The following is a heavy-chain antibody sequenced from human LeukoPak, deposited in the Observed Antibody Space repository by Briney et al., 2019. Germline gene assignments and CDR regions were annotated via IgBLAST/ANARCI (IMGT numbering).Heavy chain of an antibody. Sequence: PSETLSLTCTVSGGSISSGSYYWSWIRQPAGKGLEWIGRIYTSGSTNYNPSLKSRVTISVDTSKSQFSLKLSSVTAVDTAIYYCARGGYYGSGNDFRFDPWGQGTLVTVSS. D-gene: IGHD3-10*01. CDR1: GGSISSGSYY. J-gene: IGHJ5*02. CDR3: ARGGYYGSGNDFRFDP. CDR2: IYTSGST. V-gene: IGHV4-61*02.